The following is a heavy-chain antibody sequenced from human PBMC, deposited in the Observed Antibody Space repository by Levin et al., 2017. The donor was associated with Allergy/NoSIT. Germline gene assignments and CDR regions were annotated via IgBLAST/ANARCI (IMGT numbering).Heavy chain of an antibody. J-gene: IGHJ4*02. Sequence: GESLKISCAASGFTVSSNYMSWVRQAPGKGLEWVSVIYSGGTTYYADSVMGRFTISRDNSKNTLYLQMNSLRAEDTAVYYCASRVLGSISDSQFDYWGQGTLVTVSS. D-gene: IGHD2/OR15-2a*01. CDR1: GFTVSSNY. CDR2: IYSGGTT. V-gene: IGHV3-66*01. CDR3: ASRVLGSISDSQFDY.